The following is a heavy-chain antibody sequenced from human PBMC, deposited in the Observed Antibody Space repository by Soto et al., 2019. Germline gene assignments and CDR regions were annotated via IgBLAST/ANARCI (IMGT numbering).Heavy chain of an antibody. CDR1: GGTFSSYT. D-gene: IGHD6-6*01. CDR3: ARGIAARPQYLNWFDP. Sequence: QVQLVQSGAEVKKPGSSVKVSCKASGGTFSSYTISWVRQAPGQGLEWMGRIIPILGIASYAQKFQGRVTITADKSTSTAYRELSSLRSEDTAVYYCARGIAARPQYLNWFDPWGQGTLVTVSS. V-gene: IGHV1-69*02. J-gene: IGHJ5*02. CDR2: IIPILGIA.